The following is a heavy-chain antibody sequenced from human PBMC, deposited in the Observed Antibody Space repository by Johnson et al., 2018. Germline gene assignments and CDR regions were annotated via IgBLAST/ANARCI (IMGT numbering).Heavy chain of an antibody. V-gene: IGHV1-46*01. J-gene: IGHJ3*01. Sequence: VQLVQSGAEVKKPGASVKVSCKATGYTFTSYYMHWVRQDPGQGLEWMGIINRSGGSTSYAQKFQGRATMTRDTYQSTVYMELSSLRSEETAVYYGARNEVDAAFDLWGQGTMVTVAS. CDR2: INRSGGST. CDR1: GYTFTSYY. CDR3: ARNEVDAAFDL. D-gene: IGHD5-12*01.